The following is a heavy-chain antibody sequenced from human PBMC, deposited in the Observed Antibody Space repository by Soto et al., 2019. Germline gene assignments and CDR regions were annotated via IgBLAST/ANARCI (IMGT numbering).Heavy chain of an antibody. J-gene: IGHJ4*02. CDR3: VRGYSGTYRIDY. CDR1: GFTFSSYW. CDR2: INNDGTTT. Sequence: GSLRLSCAASGFTFSSYWMHWVRQAPGKGLVWVSRINNDGTTTTYADSVKGRFTISRDDAKNPLYLEMNSLRVEDTAVYYCVRGYSGTYRIDYWGQGXPVTVSS. V-gene: IGHV3-74*01. D-gene: IGHD1-26*01.